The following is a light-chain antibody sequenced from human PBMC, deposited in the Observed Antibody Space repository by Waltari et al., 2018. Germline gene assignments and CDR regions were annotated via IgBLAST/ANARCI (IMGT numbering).Light chain of an antibody. Sequence: QSALTQPASVSGSPGPSITISCPGSSRAIGGYNSVSWYQQYPGKAPKVLIYGVYNRPSGVSDRFSGSKLDNTASLTISGLRAEDEADYFCKSFTSTYSYVFGSGTTVTVL. CDR2: GVY. J-gene: IGLJ1*01. V-gene: IGLV2-14*03. CDR3: KSFTSTYSYV. CDR1: SRAIGGYNS.